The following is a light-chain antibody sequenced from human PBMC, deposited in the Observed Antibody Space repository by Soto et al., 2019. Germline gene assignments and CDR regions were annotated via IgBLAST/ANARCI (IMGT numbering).Light chain of an antibody. Sequence: EIVVTQSPGTLSLSPGERSTLSCRPSQSVSNSYLAWYQQKHGQAHRXXIYGASSRATGIPDRFSGSGSGTAGTITINRLEPEDCEVYYCQQYGSSPRTFRQGTKVDIK. CDR3: QQYGSSPRT. CDR1: QSVSNSY. V-gene: IGKV3-20*01. J-gene: IGKJ1*01. CDR2: GAS.